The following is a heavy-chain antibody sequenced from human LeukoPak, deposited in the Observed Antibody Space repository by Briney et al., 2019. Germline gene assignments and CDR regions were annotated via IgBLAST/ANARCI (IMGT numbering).Heavy chain of an antibody. CDR2: ISSSSSYI. V-gene: IGHV3-21*01. CDR3: ARAPFYGSGKPYYYYYYMDV. J-gene: IGHJ6*03. CDR1: GLTFSSYS. D-gene: IGHD3-10*01. Sequence: PGGSLRLSCAASGLTFSSYSMNWVRQAPGKGLEWVSSISSSSSYIYYADSVKGRFTISRDNAKNSLYLQMNSLRAEDTAVYYCARAPFYGSGKPYYYYYYMDVWGKGTTVTVSS.